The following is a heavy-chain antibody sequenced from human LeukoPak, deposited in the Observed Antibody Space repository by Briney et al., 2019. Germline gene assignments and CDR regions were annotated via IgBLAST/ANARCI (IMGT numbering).Heavy chain of an antibody. V-gene: IGHV3-21*04. Sequence: GGSLRLSCAASGFTFSSYSMNWVRQAPGKGLEWVSSISSSSSYIYYADSVKGRFTISRDNAKNTLYLQMNSLRAEDTAVYFCAKPIAVGATRCFDYWGQGTLVTVSS. D-gene: IGHD1-26*01. J-gene: IGHJ4*02. CDR3: AKPIAVGATRCFDY. CDR1: GFTFSSYS. CDR2: ISSSSSYI.